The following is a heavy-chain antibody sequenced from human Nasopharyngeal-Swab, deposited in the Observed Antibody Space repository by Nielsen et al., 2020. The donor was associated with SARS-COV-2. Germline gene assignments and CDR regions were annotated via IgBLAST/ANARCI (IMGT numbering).Heavy chain of an antibody. V-gene: IGHV4-61*02. J-gene: IGHJ4*02. D-gene: IGHD4-17*01. CDR2: IYTSGST. CDR1: GGSLSSGRYY. CDR3: ARGDGDYYEDYFDY. Sequence: SETLSLTCTVSGGSLSSGRYYWSWLRQPAGKGLEWIGRIYTSGSTNYNPSLKSRVTISVDTSKNQFSLKLSSVTAADTAVYYCARGDGDYYEDYFDYWGQGTLVTVSS.